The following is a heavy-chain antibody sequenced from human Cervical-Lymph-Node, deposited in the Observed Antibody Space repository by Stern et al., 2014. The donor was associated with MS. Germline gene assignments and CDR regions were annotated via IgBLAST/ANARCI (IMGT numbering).Heavy chain of an antibody. J-gene: IGHJ4*02. V-gene: IGHV1-69*01. D-gene: IGHD2/OR15-2a*01. CDR1: GGTFSSYA. Sequence: VQLVQSGAEVKKPGSSVKVSCKASGGTFSSYAINWVRQAPGQGPEWMGGIIPIFGTGNYAQKVQGRVTITAGESAATAYMELSSLRSEDTAVYCCARDSRHYDTTFYFDSWGQGTLVTVSS. CDR2: IIPIFGTG. CDR3: ARDSRHYDTTFYFDS.